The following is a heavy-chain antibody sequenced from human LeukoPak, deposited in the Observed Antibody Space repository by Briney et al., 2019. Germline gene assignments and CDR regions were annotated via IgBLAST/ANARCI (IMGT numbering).Heavy chain of an antibody. V-gene: IGHV4-59*12. CDR1: AXSIMNNH. Sequence: SETLSLTCTVAAXSIMNNHWSWIRQPPGKGLEWIGCIFYSGRTYYNPSLESRVTISVDTSKNQFSLRLSSVTAADTAVYYCARTNALDIWGQGTKVTVSS. J-gene: IGHJ3*02. CDR2: IFYSGRT. CDR3: ARTNALDI.